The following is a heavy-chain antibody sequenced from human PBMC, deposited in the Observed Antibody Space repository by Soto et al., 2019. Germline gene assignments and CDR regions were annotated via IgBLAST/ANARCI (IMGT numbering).Heavy chain of an antibody. J-gene: IGHJ5*02. CDR3: ARAAMGNYDILTGYLGLNWFDP. Sequence: SETLSLTCTVSGGPISSYYWSWIRQPPGKGLEWIGYIYYSGSTNYNPSLKSRVTISVDTSKNQFSLKLSSVTAADTAVYYCARAAMGNYDILTGYLGLNWFDPWGQGTLVTVSS. CDR2: IYYSGST. D-gene: IGHD3-9*01. CDR1: GGPISSYY. V-gene: IGHV4-59*01.